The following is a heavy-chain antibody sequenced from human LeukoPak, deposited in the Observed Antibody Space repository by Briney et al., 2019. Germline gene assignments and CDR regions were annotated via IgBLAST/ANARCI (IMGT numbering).Heavy chain of an antibody. Sequence: SETLSLTCTVSGGSISSYYWSWIRQPPGKGLEWIGYIYYSGSTNYNPSLKSRVTISVDTSKNQFSLKLSSVTAADTAVYYRARLVRAVAGSNWFDPWGQGTLVTVSS. V-gene: IGHV4-59*08. J-gene: IGHJ5*02. D-gene: IGHD6-19*01. CDR2: IYYSGST. CDR3: ARLVRAVAGSNWFDP. CDR1: GGSISSYY.